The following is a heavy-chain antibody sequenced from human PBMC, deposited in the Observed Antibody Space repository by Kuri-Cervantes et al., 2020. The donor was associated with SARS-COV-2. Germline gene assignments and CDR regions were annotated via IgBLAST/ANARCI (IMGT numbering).Heavy chain of an antibody. V-gene: IGHV3-33*01. CDR3: ARERHGAAGGHFDY. D-gene: IGHD6-13*01. CDR1: EFTFSSFG. CDR2: VWFDGSRQ. Sequence: GESLKSSCAASEFTFSSFGMHWVRQAPGKGLEWVAVVWFDGSRQYYADSVKGRFTISRDNSKNTMYLEMNSRRAEDTAVYFCARERHGAAGGHFDYWGQGTVVTVSS. J-gene: IGHJ4*02.